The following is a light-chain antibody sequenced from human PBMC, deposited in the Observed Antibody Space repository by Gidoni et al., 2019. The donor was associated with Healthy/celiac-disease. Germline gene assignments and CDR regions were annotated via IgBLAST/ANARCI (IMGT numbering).Light chain of an antibody. J-gene: IGKJ5*01. CDR3: QQYDNLPLT. V-gene: IGKV1-33*01. CDR2: DAS. CDR1: QDISNY. Sequence: DIQMTQSPSSLSASVGDRVTITCQASQDISNYLNWYQQKPGKAPKLLIYDASNLETGVPSRFSGSGSGTDFTCTISSLQPEDIATYYWQQYDNLPLTFGQXTRLEIK.